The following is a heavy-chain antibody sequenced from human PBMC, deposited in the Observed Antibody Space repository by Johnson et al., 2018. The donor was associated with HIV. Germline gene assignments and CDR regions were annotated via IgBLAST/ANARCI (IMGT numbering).Heavy chain of an antibody. J-gene: IGHJ3*02. CDR1: EFTFSTYG. CDR3: AKDGGGLSFDALDI. V-gene: IGHV3-30*18. Sequence: QVQLVESGGGVVQPGRSLRLSCAASEFTFSTYGMHWVRQAPGKGLEWVAVISYDGSNKYYADSVKGRFTISSDNSKNTLYLQMNSLRAEDTAVYYCAKDGGGLSFDALDIWGQGTMVTVSS. CDR2: ISYDGSNK. D-gene: IGHD3-16*01.